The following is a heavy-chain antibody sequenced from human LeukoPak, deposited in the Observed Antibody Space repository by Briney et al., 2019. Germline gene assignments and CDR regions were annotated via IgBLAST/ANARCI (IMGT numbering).Heavy chain of an antibody. D-gene: IGHD3-10*01. J-gene: IGHJ4*02. V-gene: IGHV3-23*01. CDR1: GFTFSTYT. CDR2: ISGSGGST. Sequence: PGGSLRLSCAASGFTFSTYTMNWVRQAPGKGLEWVSAISGSGGSTYYADSVKGRFTISRDNSKNTLYLQMNSLRAEDTAVYYCAKDYNYGSGEGLPGYWGQGTLVTVSS. CDR3: AKDYNYGSGEGLPGY.